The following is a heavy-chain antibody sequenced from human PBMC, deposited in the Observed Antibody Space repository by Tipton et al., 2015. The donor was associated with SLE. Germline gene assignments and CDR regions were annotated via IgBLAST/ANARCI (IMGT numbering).Heavy chain of an antibody. CDR3: ARDSSTSCCIFDY. Sequence: SLRLSCAASGFTFSSYSMNWVRQAPGKGLEWVSSISSSSSYIYYADSVKGRFTISRDNAKNSLYLQMNSLRAEDTAVYYCARDSSTSCCIFDYWGQGTLVTVSS. CDR1: GFTFSSYS. D-gene: IGHD2-2*01. J-gene: IGHJ4*02. CDR2: ISSSSSYI. V-gene: IGHV3-21*01.